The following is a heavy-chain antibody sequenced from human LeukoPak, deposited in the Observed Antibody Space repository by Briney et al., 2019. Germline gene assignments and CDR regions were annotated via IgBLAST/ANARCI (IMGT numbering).Heavy chain of an antibody. J-gene: IGHJ3*02. CDR1: GVTVSSNY. CDR3: AGTRSGYFSDAFDI. Sequence: GGSLRPSCAASGVTVSSNYMSWVRQAPGEGLEGGSVIYSGGSTYYADSVKGRFTISRDNAQNSLYLQMSSLRAEDTAVYYCAGTRSGYFSDAFDIWGQGTMVTVSS. CDR2: IYSGGST. V-gene: IGHV3-53*01. D-gene: IGHD3-22*01.